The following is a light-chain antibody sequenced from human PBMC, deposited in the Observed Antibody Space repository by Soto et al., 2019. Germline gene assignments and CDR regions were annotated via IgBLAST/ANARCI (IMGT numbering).Light chain of an antibody. J-gene: IGLJ2*01. CDR2: EVT. V-gene: IGLV2-8*01. CDR1: SSDVGAYNY. Sequence: QSALTQPPSASGSPGQSVTISCTGTSSDVGAYNYVSWYQQHPGKAPKLMIYEVTKRPSGVPDRFSGSKSGNTASLTVSGLQAEDEVDYYCSSYAGSNNVVFGGGTQLTVL. CDR3: SSYAGSNNVV.